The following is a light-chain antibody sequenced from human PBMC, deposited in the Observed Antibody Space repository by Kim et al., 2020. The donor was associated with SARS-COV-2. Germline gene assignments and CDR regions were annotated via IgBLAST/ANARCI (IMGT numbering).Light chain of an antibody. CDR3: SSYKSSSTPYV. Sequence: QSALTQPASVSGSPGQSITISCTGTSSDIGDYNYVSWYQQHPGKAPKLMIYDVSNRPSGVSNRFSGSKSGNTASLTISGLQAEDEANYYCSSYKSSSTPYVFGTGTKVTVL. V-gene: IGLV2-14*03. CDR1: SSDIGDYNY. J-gene: IGLJ1*01. CDR2: DVS.